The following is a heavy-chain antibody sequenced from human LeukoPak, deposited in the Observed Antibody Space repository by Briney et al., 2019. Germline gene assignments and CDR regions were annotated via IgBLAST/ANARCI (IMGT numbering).Heavy chain of an antibody. J-gene: IGHJ3*02. CDR2: ISWNSGSI. Sequence: GGSLRLSCAASGFTFDDYAMHWVRQAPGKGLEWVSGISWNSGSIGYADSVKGRFTISRDNAKNSLYLQMNSLRAEDTAVYYCASSVAGTGDNDAFDIWGQGTMVTVSS. CDR3: ASSVAGTGDNDAFDI. D-gene: IGHD6-19*01. V-gene: IGHV3-9*01. CDR1: GFTFDDYA.